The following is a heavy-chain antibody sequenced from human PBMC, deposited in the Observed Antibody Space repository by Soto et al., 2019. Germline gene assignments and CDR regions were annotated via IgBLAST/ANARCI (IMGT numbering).Heavy chain of an antibody. CDR1: GFNFNSYA. V-gene: IGHV3-30*04. CDR2: ISFDGRNK. CDR3: ARDRSSSGYDYGDY. J-gene: IGHJ4*02. Sequence: QVQLVESGGGVVQPGRSLRLSCAASGFNFNSYAMHWVRQAPGRGLEWVAVISFDGRNKYYADSVKGRFTISRDNSKNTLYLQMNSLRAEDTAVFYCARDRSSSGYDYGDYWGQGTLVTVSS. D-gene: IGHD5-12*01.